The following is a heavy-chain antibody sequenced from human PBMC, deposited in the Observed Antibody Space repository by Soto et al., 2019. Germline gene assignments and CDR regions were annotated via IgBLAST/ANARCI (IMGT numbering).Heavy chain of an antibody. Sequence: QVQLQQWGAGLLKPSETLSLTCAVYGGSCSGYYWSWIRQPPGKGLEWIGEINHSGSTNYNPSLKSRVSISVDTSKIHCSLKRSSVTAADTAVYDGARRRRPHGFLRWGQGTLVTVS. V-gene: IGHV4-34*01. CDR2: INHSGST. D-gene: IGHD3-10*01. CDR1: GGSCSGYY. J-gene: IGHJ4*02. CDR3: ARRRRPHGFLR.